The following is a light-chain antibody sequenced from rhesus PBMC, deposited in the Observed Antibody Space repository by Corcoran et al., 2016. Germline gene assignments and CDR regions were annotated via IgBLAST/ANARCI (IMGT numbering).Light chain of an antibody. CDR2: EFI. Sequence: QSAPTQSPSVSGSPGQSVTISCTGTSSDIGGSNRVSWYQLHPGKAPKVLIYEFIKRPSGVSDRFSGSKSGNTASLTISGLQAEDEADYYCSSYATFNTFTFGSGTRLTVL. J-gene: IGLJ1*01. CDR1: SSDIGGSNR. CDR3: SSYATFNTFT. V-gene: IGLV2-13*03.